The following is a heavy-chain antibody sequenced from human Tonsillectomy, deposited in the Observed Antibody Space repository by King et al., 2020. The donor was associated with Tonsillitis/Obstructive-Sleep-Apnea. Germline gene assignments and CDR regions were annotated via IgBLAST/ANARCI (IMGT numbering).Heavy chain of an antibody. D-gene: IGHD4-17*01. Sequence: EVQLVESGGVVVQPGGSLRLSCAASGFTFDDYTMHWVRQAPGKGLEGVSLISWDGGSTYFADSVKGRFSISRDNSKNSLYLQMNSLRTEDTALYYCAKDSGDAGLFDYWGQGTLVTVSS. CDR3: AKDSGDAGLFDY. V-gene: IGHV3-43*01. J-gene: IGHJ4*02. CDR2: ISWDGGST. CDR1: GFTFDDYT.